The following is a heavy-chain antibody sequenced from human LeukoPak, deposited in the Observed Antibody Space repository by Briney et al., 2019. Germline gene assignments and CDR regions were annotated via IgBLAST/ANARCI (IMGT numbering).Heavy chain of an antibody. D-gene: IGHD3-16*01. CDR3: ARVNLGGGAQIDY. CDR2: IFSSGSA. V-gene: IGHV4-59*01. J-gene: IGHJ4*02. CDR1: GGSISNYY. Sequence: SETLSLTCAVSGGSISNYYWTWIRQPPGQELGWIGNIFSSGSANYNPLLKSRVIISIDTSRNHSSLRLSSVTAADTAVYYCARVNLGGGAQIDYWGQGTLVTVSS.